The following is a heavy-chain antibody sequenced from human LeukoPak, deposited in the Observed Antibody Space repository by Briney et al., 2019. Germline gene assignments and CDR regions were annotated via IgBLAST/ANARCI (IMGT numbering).Heavy chain of an antibody. Sequence: SETLSLTCTVSGGSVSSSSYYGGWIRQPPGKGLEWIATIYYNGNTYYSPSLKHRVTISLDTSKNQFSLRVSSVTDADTAVYYCARLMARGDFDSWGQGTLVTVSS. CDR2: IYYNGNT. CDR3: ARLMARGDFDS. D-gene: IGHD2-8*01. J-gene: IGHJ4*02. CDR1: GGSVSSSSYY. V-gene: IGHV4-39*01.